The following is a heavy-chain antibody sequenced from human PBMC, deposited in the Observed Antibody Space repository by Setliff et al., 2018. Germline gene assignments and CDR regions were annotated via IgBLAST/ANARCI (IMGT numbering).Heavy chain of an antibody. CDR3: ARDLGHGGDSDY. J-gene: IGHJ4*02. CDR1: GGSISSGDYY. Sequence: PSETLSLTCTVSGGSISSGDYYWSWIRQPPGKGLEWIGYVYYTGSITYNPSLKSRLTISRDTSKNQVSLKLNSVTATDTAVYYCARDLGHGGDSDYWGQGILVTVSS. CDR2: VYYTGSI. D-gene: IGHD2-21*02. V-gene: IGHV4-30-4*08.